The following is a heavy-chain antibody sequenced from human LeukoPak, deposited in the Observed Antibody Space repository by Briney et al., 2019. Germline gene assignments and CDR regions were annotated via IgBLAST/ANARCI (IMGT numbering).Heavy chain of an antibody. V-gene: IGHV3-7*03. CDR2: IKQDGSEK. CDR1: GFTFSSYW. D-gene: IGHD3-22*01. CDR3: AKASAMIVVVSKHFDY. Sequence: GGSLRLSCAASGFTFSSYWMSWVRQAPGKGLEWVANIKQDGSEKYYVDSVKGRFTISRDNSKNTLYLQMNSLRAEDTAVYYCAKASAMIVVVSKHFDYWGQGTLVTVSS. J-gene: IGHJ4*02.